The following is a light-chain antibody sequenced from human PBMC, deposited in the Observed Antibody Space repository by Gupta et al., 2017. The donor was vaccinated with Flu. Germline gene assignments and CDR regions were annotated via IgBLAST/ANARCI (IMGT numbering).Light chain of an antibody. CDR3: QQYNNWSWT. CDR1: QSVSSN. Sequence: EIVMPQSPATLSVSPGERATLSCRARQSVSSNLAGYQQKPGQAPRLRIYGASTRATGIPARFSGSGSGTKFTLTISSLQSEDFSVYYCQQYNNWSWTFGQGTKVEIK. CDR2: GAS. J-gene: IGKJ1*01. V-gene: IGKV3-15*01.